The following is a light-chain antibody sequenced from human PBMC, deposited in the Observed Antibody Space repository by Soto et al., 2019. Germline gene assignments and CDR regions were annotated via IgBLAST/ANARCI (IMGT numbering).Light chain of an antibody. CDR3: QQYDGFPYT. J-gene: IGKJ2*01. Sequence: DIQMTQSPSTLSASVGDRVTITCRASQSFSSSLAWYQQKPGNAPKVLIYKASTLQSGVPSRFSGTGSGTEFTLTISSLQPDDFATYYCQQYDGFPYTFGQGTKLEI. V-gene: IGKV1-5*03. CDR2: KAS. CDR1: QSFSSS.